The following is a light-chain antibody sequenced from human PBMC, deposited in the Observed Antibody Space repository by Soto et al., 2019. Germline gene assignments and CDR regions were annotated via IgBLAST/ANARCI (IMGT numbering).Light chain of an antibody. J-gene: IGKJ3*01. CDR2: KAS. CDR3: QQYNRPPAFT. V-gene: IGKV1-5*03. Sequence: DIQMTQSPSTLSASVGDRVTITCRASQSISSWLAWYQQKPGKAPKLLIYKASSLESGVPSRFSGSGSGPDFTLPINSLQTDDFSTYYHQQYNRPPAFTSGPGTKVNTK. CDR1: QSISSW.